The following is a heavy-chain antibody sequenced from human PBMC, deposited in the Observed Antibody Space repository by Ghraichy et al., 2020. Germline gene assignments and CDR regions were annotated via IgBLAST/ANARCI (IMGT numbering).Heavy chain of an antibody. D-gene: IGHD2-2*01. Sequence: GGSLRLSCAASGFTFSSYWMHWVRQAPGKGLVWVSRINSDGSSTSYADSVKGRFTISRDNAKNTLYLQMNSLRAEDTAVYYCARGGSTSMYNWFDPWGQGTLVTVSS. V-gene: IGHV3-74*01. CDR3: ARGGSTSMYNWFDP. CDR1: GFTFSSYW. CDR2: INSDGSST. J-gene: IGHJ5*02.